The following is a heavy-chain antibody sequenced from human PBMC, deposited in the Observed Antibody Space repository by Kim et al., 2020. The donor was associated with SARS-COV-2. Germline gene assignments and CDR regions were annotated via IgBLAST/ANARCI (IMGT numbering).Heavy chain of an antibody. J-gene: IGHJ6*02. CDR3: ARRLRPHMDV. Sequence: NSAYAQRFKGRVTMPRNTTRSPAYMELSSLRSEDTAVYYCARRLRPHMDVWGQGTTVTVSS. V-gene: IGHV1-8*01. D-gene: IGHD4-17*01. CDR2: NS.